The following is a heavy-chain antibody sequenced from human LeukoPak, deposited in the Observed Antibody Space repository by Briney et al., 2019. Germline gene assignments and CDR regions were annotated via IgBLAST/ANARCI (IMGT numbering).Heavy chain of an antibody. Sequence: GGSLRLSCAASGFTFDDYAMHWVRQAPGKGLEWVSGISWNSGSIGYADSVKGRFTISRDNAKNSLYLQMNSLRAEDTALYYCAKARQQRLVDPFDYWGQGTLVTVSS. D-gene: IGHD6-13*01. CDR3: AKARQQRLVDPFDY. CDR2: ISWNSGSI. V-gene: IGHV3-9*01. J-gene: IGHJ4*02. CDR1: GFTFDDYA.